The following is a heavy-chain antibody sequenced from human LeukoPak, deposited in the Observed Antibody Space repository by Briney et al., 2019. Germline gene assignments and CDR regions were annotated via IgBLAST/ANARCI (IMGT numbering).Heavy chain of an antibody. CDR3: ARAFEGDAFDI. J-gene: IGHJ3*02. CDR2: ISYGGSNK. Sequence: GGSLRLSCAASGFTFSSYAMHWVRQAPGKGLEWVAVISYGGSNKYYADSVKGRFTISRDNSKNTLYLQMNSLRAEDTAVYYCARAFEGDAFDIWGQGTMVTVSS. CDR1: GFTFSSYA. V-gene: IGHV3-30-3*01.